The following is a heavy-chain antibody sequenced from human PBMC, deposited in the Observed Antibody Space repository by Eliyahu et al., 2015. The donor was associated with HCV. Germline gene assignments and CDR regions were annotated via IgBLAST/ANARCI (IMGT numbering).Heavy chain of an antibody. CDR2: LYDSGAK. CDR3: ARRHSEGSHY. D-gene: IGHD4-11*01. Sequence: QLHLEESGPAVVKPSETLSLSCTVTGDSSSDSLYYWAWIRQAPPGRDMEYLGSLYDSGAKYYRPSLESRVTVSSDSTKRKFFLRVESLTTSDSGVYFCARRHSEGSHYWGQGIQVTVS. J-gene: IGHJ4*02. CDR1: GDSSSDSLYY. V-gene: IGHV4-39*01.